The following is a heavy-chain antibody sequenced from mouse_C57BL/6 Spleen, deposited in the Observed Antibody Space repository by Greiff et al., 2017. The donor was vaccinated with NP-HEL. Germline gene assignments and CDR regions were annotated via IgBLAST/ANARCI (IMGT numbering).Heavy chain of an antibody. CDR3: ARDLITTVVAKAY. Sequence: DVKLVESGGGLVKPGGSLKLSCAASGFTFSDYGMHWVRQAPEKGLEWVAYISSGSSTIYYADTVKGRFTISRDNAKNTLFLQMTSLRSEDTAMYYCARDLITTVVAKAYWGQGTLVTVSA. J-gene: IGHJ3*01. D-gene: IGHD1-1*01. CDR1: GFTFSDYG. V-gene: IGHV5-17*01. CDR2: ISSGSSTI.